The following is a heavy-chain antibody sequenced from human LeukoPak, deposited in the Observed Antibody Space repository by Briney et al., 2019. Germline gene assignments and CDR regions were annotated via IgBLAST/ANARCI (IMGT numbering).Heavy chain of an antibody. V-gene: IGHV4-34*01. D-gene: IGHD1-1*01. Sequence: SETLSLTCAVYGGSFSGYYWSWIRQPPGKGLEWIGEINHSGSTNYNPSLKSRVTISVDTSKNQFSLKLSSVTAADTAVYYCARHRRGLERPPRYYYMDVWGKGTTVTVSS. CDR3: ARHRRGLERPPRYYYMDV. CDR2: INHSGST. CDR1: GGSFSGYY. J-gene: IGHJ6*03.